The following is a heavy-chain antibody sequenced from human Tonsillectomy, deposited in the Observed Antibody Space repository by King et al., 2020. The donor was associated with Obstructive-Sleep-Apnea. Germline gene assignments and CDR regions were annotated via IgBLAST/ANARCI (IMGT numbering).Heavy chain of an antibody. CDR1: GGSISSYY. CDR3: AGLGAVGWYFDL. J-gene: IGHJ2*01. V-gene: IGHV4-59*01. Sequence: VQLQESGPGLVKPSETLSLTCTVSGGSISSYYWSWIRQPPGKGLDWIGYIYYSGSTNYNPSPTSRVTISVDTSKNQFSLKLSSVAAADTAVYYCAGLGAVGWYFDLWGRGTLVTVSS. D-gene: IGHD3-16*01. CDR2: IYYSGST.